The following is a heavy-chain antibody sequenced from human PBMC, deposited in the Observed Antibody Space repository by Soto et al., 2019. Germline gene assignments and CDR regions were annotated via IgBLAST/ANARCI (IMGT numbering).Heavy chain of an antibody. D-gene: IGHD2-2*01. Sequence: EVQLLESGGGLVQPGGSLRLSCAVSGFSFSTYAMSWVRQAPGKGLEWVSGISAGGGNTYYAESVRGRFTISRDNSKDTLYLQITSLRAEDTALYYCAKHAEYQLVSWVDPCGQGTLVTVSS. CDR2: ISAGGGNT. V-gene: IGHV3-23*01. CDR1: GFSFSTYA. CDR3: AKHAEYQLVSWVDP. J-gene: IGHJ5*02.